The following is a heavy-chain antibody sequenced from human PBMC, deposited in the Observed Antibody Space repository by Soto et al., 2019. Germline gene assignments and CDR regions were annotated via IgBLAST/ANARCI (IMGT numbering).Heavy chain of an antibody. J-gene: IGHJ3*02. CDR2: ISGSGGST. Sequence: EVRLLESGGGLVQPGGSLRLSCAASGFSFSSYAMSWVRQAPGKGLEWVSTISGSGGSTYYADSVKGRFTISRDNSKNMLYLQMNSLRVEDTAVYYCAKDLGITRRDDAFDIWCQGTMVTVSS. CDR3: AKDLGITRRDDAFDI. D-gene: IGHD7-27*01. V-gene: IGHV3-23*01. CDR1: GFSFSSYA.